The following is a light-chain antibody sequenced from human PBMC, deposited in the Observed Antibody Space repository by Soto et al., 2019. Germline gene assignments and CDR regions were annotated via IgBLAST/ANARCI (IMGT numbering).Light chain of an antibody. CDR1: QSVSSSY. J-gene: IGKJ4*01. Sequence: EIVLTQSPGTLSLSPGERTTLSCSASQSVSSSYLAWYQQRSGQAPRLVIYGASSRASAVPDRFSGSGSGADFTLTISRLEPEDFAVYYCQQYGSSPLTFGGGTKVDIK. CDR3: QQYGSSPLT. V-gene: IGKV3-20*01. CDR2: GAS.